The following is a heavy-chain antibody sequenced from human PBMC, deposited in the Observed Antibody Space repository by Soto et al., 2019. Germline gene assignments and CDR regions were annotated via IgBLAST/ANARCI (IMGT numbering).Heavy chain of an antibody. Sequence: SETLSLTCAVSGGSISSGGYSWSWIRQPPGKGLEWIGYIYHSGSTYYNPSLKSRVTISVDRSKNQFSLKLSSVTAADTAVYYCARGMDTTDAFDIWGQGTMVTVSS. J-gene: IGHJ3*02. V-gene: IGHV4-30-2*01. D-gene: IGHD5-18*01. CDR1: GGSISSGGYS. CDR2: IYHSGST. CDR3: ARGMDTTDAFDI.